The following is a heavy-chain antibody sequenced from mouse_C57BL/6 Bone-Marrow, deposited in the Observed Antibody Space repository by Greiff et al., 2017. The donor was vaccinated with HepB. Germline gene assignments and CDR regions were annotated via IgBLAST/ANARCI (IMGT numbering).Heavy chain of an antibody. CDR3: TSTLMDY. V-gene: IGHV14-4*01. D-gene: IGHD2-1*01. CDR1: GFNIKDDY. Sequence: DVQLQESGAELVRPGASVKLSCTASGFNIKDDYMHWVKQRPEQGLEWIGWIDPENGDIEYASKFQGKATITADTSSNTAYLQLSSLTSEDTAVYYCTSTLMDYWGQGTAVTVSS. CDR2: IDPENGDI. J-gene: IGHJ4*01.